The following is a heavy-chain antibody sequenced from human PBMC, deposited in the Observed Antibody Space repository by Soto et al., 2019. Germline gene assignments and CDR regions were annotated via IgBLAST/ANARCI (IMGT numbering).Heavy chain of an antibody. Sequence: PSQTLSLTCAISGDSVSSNSAAWNWIRQSPSRGLEWLGRTYYRSKWYNDYAVSVKSRITINPDTSKNQFSLQLNSVTPEDTAVYYCARHTNIVVVPAAMLVYYYYGMDVWGQGTTVTVSS. V-gene: IGHV6-1*01. CDR2: TYYRSKWYN. CDR1: GDSVSSNSAA. CDR3: ARHTNIVVVPAAMLVYYYYGMDV. J-gene: IGHJ6*02. D-gene: IGHD2-2*01.